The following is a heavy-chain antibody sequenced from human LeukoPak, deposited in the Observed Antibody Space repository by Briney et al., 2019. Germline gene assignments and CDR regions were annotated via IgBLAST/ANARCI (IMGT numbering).Heavy chain of an antibody. CDR2: IYYSGST. V-gene: IGHV4-31*03. J-gene: IGHJ4*02. CDR3: ARRHSGYEDYYFDY. D-gene: IGHD5-12*01. CDR1: GGSISSGGYY. Sequence: PSQTLSLTCTVSGGSISSGGYYWSWIRQHPGKGLEWIGYIYYSGSTYYNPSLKSRVTISVDTSRNQFSLKLSSVTAADTAVYYCARRHSGYEDYYFDYWGQGTLVTVSS.